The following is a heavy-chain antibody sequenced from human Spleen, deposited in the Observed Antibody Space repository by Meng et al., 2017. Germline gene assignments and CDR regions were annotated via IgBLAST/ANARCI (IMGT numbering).Heavy chain of an antibody. CDR1: GGSFSDYY. J-gene: IGHJ5*02. V-gene: IGHV4-34*01. CDR3: ARSYCSDGSCHQVFDP. D-gene: IGHD2-15*01. Sequence: QVQLQQWGAGLLKPSETLSLTCVVSGGSFSDYYWSWIRQPPGKGLEWIGEINHSGSTNYNPSLKSRVTISVDTSKNQFSLKLTSVTAADTAVYYCARSYCSDGSCHQVFDPWGQGTLVTVSS. CDR2: INHSGST.